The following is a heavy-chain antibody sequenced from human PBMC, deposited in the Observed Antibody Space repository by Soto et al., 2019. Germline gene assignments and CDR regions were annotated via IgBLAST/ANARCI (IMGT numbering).Heavy chain of an antibody. Sequence: EVQLVETGGGLIQPGGSLRLSCAASGFTVSSNYMSWVRQAPGKGLEWVSVIYSGGSTYYADSVKGRFTISRDNAKNSLYLQMNSLRAEDTAVYYCARELAAAGTGVDAFDIWGQGTMVTVSS. V-gene: IGHV3-53*02. CDR3: ARELAAAGTGVDAFDI. CDR2: IYSGGST. J-gene: IGHJ3*02. D-gene: IGHD6-13*01. CDR1: GFTVSSNY.